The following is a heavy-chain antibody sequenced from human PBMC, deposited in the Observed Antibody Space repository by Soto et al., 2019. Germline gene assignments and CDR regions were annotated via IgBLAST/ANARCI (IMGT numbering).Heavy chain of an antibody. Sequence: EVQLVESGGGLVQPGGSLRLSCAASGFSVSSNYMNWVRQAPGKGLEWVSVIYSGGSTYYADSVKGRFTISRDNSKNTVYLQMNSLRAEDTAVYYCARERTLYDWGQGTLVTVSS. D-gene: IGHD3-16*01. CDR1: GFSVSSNY. J-gene: IGHJ4*02. V-gene: IGHV3-66*01. CDR2: IYSGGST. CDR3: ARERTLYD.